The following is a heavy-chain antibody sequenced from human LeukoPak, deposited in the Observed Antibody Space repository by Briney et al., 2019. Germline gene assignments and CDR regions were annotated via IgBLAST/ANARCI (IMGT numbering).Heavy chain of an antibody. J-gene: IGHJ4*02. CDR1: GGSISSYY. D-gene: IGHD3-16*02. CDR3: ARRQPYYDYVWGSYRTAEFDY. V-gene: IGHV4-4*07. CDR2: IYTSGST. Sequence: SETLSLTCTVSGGSISSYYWSWIRQPAGKGLEWIGRIYTSGSTYYNPSLKSRVTISVDTSKNQFSLKLSSVTAADTAVYYCARRQPYYDYVWGSYRTAEFDYWGQGTLVTVSS.